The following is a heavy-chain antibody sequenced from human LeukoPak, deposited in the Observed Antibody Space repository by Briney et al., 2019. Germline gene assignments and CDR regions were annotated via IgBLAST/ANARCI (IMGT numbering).Heavy chain of an antibody. V-gene: IGHV3-48*01. Sequence: PGGSLRLSCAASGFTFSSYGMHWVRQAPGKGLEWVSAISGSGGSTYYADSVKGRFTISRDNAKNSLYLQMNSLRAEDTAVYYCASEGYSSGWYVPHWGQGTLVTVSS. CDR2: ISGSGGST. J-gene: IGHJ4*02. CDR1: GFTFSSYG. CDR3: ASEGYSSGWYVPH. D-gene: IGHD6-19*01.